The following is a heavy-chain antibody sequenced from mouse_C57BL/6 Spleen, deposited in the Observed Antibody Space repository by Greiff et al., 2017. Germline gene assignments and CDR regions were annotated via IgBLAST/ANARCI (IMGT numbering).Heavy chain of an antibody. CDR1: GYTFTSYW. J-gene: IGHJ2*01. D-gene: IGHD2-4*01. V-gene: IGHV1-64*01. CDR2: IHPNSGST. Sequence: QVQLQQPGAELVKPGASVKLSCKASGYTFTSYWMHWVKQRPGQGLEWIGMIHPNSGSTNYNEKFKSKATLTVDKSSSTAYMQLSSLTSEDSAVYYCVYYDYDEDYFDYWGQGTTLTVSS. CDR3: VYYDYDEDYFDY.